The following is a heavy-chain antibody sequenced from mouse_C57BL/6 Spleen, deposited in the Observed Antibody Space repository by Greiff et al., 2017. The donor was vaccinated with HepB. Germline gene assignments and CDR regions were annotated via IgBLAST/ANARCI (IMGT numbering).Heavy chain of an antibody. CDR3: ARSGYSRWYFDV. J-gene: IGHJ1*03. V-gene: IGHV1-61*01. D-gene: IGHD2-3*01. CDR2: IYPSDSET. CDR1: GYTFTSYW. Sequence: QVQLKQPGAELVRPGSSVKLSCKASGYTFTSYWMDWVKQRPGQGLEWIGNIYPSDSETHYNQKFKDKATLTVDKSSSTAYMQLSSLTSEDSAVYYCARSGYSRWYFDVWGTGTTVTVSS.